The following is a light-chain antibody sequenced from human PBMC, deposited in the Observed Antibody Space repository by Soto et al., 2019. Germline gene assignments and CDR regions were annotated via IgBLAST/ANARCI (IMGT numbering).Light chain of an antibody. V-gene: IGLV2-14*02. J-gene: IGLJ1*01. CDR1: SSDVGTYNL. Sequence: QSALTQPASVSGSPGQSITISCTGTSSDVGTYNLVSWYQQYAGKAPKLIIYKVSNRPSGVSNRFSGSKSGNTASLTISGLRAADEADYYCSSYTTSSTYVFGTGTKVTVL. CDR2: KVS. CDR3: SSYTTSSTYV.